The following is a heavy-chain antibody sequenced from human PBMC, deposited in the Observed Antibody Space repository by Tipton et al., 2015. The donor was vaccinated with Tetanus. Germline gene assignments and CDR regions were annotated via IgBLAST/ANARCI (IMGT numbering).Heavy chain of an antibody. V-gene: IGHV4-61*01. CDR3: ARLYSYGSLYWFDP. CDR2: IYYSGST. CDR1: GGSVSSGSYY. J-gene: IGHJ5*02. D-gene: IGHD5-18*01. Sequence: GLVKPSETLSLTCTVSGGSVSSGSYYWSWIRQPPGKGLEWIGYIYYSGSTNYNPSLESRVTISVDTSKNQFSLKLRSVTAADTAVYYCARLYSYGSLYWFDPWGQGTLVTVSS.